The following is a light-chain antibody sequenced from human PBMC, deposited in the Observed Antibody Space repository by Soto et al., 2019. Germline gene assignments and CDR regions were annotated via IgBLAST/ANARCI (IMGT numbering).Light chain of an antibody. V-gene: IGLV2-23*01. CDR1: SSVVGSYNL. Sequence: QSVLTQPASVSGSPGQSITISCTGTSSVVGSYNLVSWYQQHPGKAPKLMIYEGSKRPSGVSNRFSGSKSGNTASLTISGLQAEDEADYYCCSYAGSSNYVFGTGSKVTDL. CDR2: EGS. J-gene: IGLJ1*01. CDR3: CSYAGSSNYV.